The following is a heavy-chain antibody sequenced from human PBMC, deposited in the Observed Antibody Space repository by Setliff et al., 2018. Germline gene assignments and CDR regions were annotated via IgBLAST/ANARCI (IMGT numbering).Heavy chain of an antibody. J-gene: IGHJ6*02. V-gene: IGHV3-49*04. CDR1: GSTFGDYA. Sequence: GESLKISCTASGSTFGDYAMSWVRQAPGKGLEWVGFIRSKAYGGTTEYAASVKGRFTISRDDSKSIAYLQMNSLKTEDTAVYYCTRVGRQLVYYYYGMDVWGQGTTVTVSS. CDR2: IRSKAYGGTT. CDR3: TRVGRQLVYYYYGMDV. D-gene: IGHD6-13*01.